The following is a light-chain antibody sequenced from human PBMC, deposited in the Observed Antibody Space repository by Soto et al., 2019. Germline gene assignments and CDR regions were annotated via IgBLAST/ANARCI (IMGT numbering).Light chain of an antibody. CDR2: EVS. CDR1: SSDVGGYNY. CDR3: SSYTSSSIVV. Sequence: QSALTQPASVSGSPGQSITISCTGTSSDVGGYNYVSWYQQHPGKAPKLMIYEVSNRPSGVFNRFSGSKSGNTASLTISGLQAEDEADYYCSSYTSSSIVVFGGGTKLTVL. J-gene: IGLJ2*01. V-gene: IGLV2-14*01.